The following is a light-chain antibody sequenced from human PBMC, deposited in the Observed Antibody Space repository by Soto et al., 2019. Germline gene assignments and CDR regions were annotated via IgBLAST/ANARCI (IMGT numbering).Light chain of an antibody. V-gene: IGKV3-20*01. J-gene: IGKJ2*01. Sequence: EIVWTQSPGTLSLSPGERATLSCRASQSVSSSYLAWYKQKPGQAPRLLIYGASSRATGIPDRFSGSGSGTDFTLTISRLEPEDFAVYYCQQYGSSPPMYTFGQGTKLEIK. CDR2: GAS. CDR3: QQYGSSPPMYT. CDR1: QSVSSSY.